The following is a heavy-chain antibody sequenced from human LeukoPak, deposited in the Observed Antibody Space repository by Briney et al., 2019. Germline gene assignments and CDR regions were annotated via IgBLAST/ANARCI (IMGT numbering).Heavy chain of an antibody. CDR2: IFPSGGEI. CDR3: AELGITMIGGV. CDR1: GFTFSTFS. J-gene: IGHJ6*04. Sequence: GGSLRLSCVASGFTFSTFSMIWVRQPPGEGREWVSSIFPSGGEIHYADSVRGRFTISRDNAKNSLYLQLNSLRAEDTAVYYCAELGITMIGGVWGKGTTVTISS. D-gene: IGHD3-10*02. V-gene: IGHV3-21*01.